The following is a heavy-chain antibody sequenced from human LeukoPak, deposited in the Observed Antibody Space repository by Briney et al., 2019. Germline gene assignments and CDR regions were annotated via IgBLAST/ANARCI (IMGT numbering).Heavy chain of an antibody. Sequence: SVKVSCKASGGTFSSYAISWVRQAPGQGLEWMGGIIPIFGTANYAQKFQGRVTITADKSTSTAYMELSSLRSEDTAVYYCARGEHHGSGDQYNWFDPWGQGTLVTVSS. J-gene: IGHJ5*02. D-gene: IGHD3-10*01. V-gene: IGHV1-69*06. CDR2: IIPIFGTA. CDR1: GGTFSSYA. CDR3: ARGEHHGSGDQYNWFDP.